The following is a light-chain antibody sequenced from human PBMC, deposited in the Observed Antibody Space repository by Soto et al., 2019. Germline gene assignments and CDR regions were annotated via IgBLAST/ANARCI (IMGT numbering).Light chain of an antibody. CDR3: KQYSNWHLT. CDR2: GAS. Sequence: EIVMTQSPATLSVSPGERATLSCRASQSVSSRLAWYQQKPGQAPRLLIHGASTRATGIPARFSGSGSGTEFTLTISTLQSEDFAVYYCKQYSNWHLTFGGGTKVEIK. V-gene: IGKV3-15*01. CDR1: QSVSSR. J-gene: IGKJ4*01.